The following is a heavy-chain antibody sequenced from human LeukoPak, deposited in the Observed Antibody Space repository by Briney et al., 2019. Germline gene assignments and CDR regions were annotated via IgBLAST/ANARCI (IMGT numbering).Heavy chain of an antibody. J-gene: IGHJ4*02. CDR3: AKWGDYDALTGYYVSDY. CDR2: ITGSGGNT. Sequence: PGASLRLSCAASGFTFSNYAMSWVRQAPGKGLEWVSAITGSGGNTYYADSVKGRFTISRDNSKNTLYLQMNSLRAEDTAVYYCAKWGDYDALTGYYVSDYWGQGTLVTVSS. CDR1: GFTFSNYA. V-gene: IGHV3-23*01. D-gene: IGHD3-9*01.